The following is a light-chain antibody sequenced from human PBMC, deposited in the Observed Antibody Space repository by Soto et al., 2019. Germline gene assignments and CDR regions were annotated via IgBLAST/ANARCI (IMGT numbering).Light chain of an antibody. CDR3: QQSYSNSFT. V-gene: IGKV1-39*01. CDR1: HIISTY. Sequence: DIQMTQSPSSLSASVGDRVTITCRASHIISTYLNWYQHKPGKAPKLLIYAASSLQSWVPSRFSGSGSGTDFTLTISSLQPEDFATYYCQQSYSNSFTFGPGTKVDIK. J-gene: IGKJ3*01. CDR2: AAS.